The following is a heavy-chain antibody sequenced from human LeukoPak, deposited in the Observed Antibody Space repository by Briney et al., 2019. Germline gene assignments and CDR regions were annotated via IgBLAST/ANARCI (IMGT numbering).Heavy chain of an antibody. CDR3: ARHPGYTWAYSSSSAYFDY. CDR2: IYYSGST. CDR1: GGSISSSSYS. Sequence: SETLSLTCTVSGGSISSSSYSWGWIRQPPGKGLEWIGSIYYSGSTYYNPSLKSRVTISVDTSKNQFSLKLSSVTAADTAVYYCARHPGYTWAYSSSSAYFDYWGQGTLVTVSS. V-gene: IGHV4-39*01. J-gene: IGHJ4*02. D-gene: IGHD6-6*01.